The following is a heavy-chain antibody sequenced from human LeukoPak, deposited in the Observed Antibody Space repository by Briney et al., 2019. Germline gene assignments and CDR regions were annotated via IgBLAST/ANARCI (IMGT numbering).Heavy chain of an antibody. Sequence: PSQTLSLTCTVSGGSISSGSYYWGWIRQPPGKGLEWIGSIYYSGSTYYNPSLKSRVTISVDTSKNQFSLKLSSVTAADTAVYYCARPDYYDSSGSAAFDIWGQGTMVTVSS. CDR2: IYYSGST. D-gene: IGHD3-22*01. V-gene: IGHV4-39*01. CDR1: GGSISSGSYY. CDR3: ARPDYYDSSGSAAFDI. J-gene: IGHJ3*02.